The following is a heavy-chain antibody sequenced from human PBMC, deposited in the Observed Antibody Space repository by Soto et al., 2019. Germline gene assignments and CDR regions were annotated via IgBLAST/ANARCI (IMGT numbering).Heavy chain of an antibody. Sequence: QPGGSLRLSCAASGFTFSSYSMNWVRQAPGKGLEWVSYISSSSSTIYYADSVKGRFTISRDNAKNSLYLQMNSLRAEDTAVYYCARGEDIVVVVAARADAFDIWGQGTMVTVSS. D-gene: IGHD2-15*01. J-gene: IGHJ3*02. CDR3: ARGEDIVVVVAARADAFDI. V-gene: IGHV3-48*01. CDR2: ISSSSSTI. CDR1: GFTFSSYS.